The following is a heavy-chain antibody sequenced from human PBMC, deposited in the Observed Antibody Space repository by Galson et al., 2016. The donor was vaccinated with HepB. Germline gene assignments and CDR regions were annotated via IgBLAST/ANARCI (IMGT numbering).Heavy chain of an antibody. J-gene: IGHJ6*02. CDR3: AREMASHGDYSYDMDV. CDR1: GYSFIDQY. CDR2: INPNNGDT. Sequence: SVKVSCKASGYSFIDQYMHWVRQAPGQGLEWMGWINPNNGDTNYAQKFQGWVTMTRDTSSSTAYMAVRRLKPDDTAVYYCAREMASHGDYSYDMDVWRQGTAVIVAS. D-gene: IGHD5-24*01. V-gene: IGHV1-2*04.